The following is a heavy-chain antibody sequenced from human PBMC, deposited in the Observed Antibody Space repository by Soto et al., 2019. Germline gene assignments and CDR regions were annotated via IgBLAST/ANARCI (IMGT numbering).Heavy chain of an antibody. CDR2: IWYDGSNK. CDR1: GFTFSSYG. J-gene: IGHJ4*02. V-gene: IGHV3-33*01. Sequence: QVQLVESGGGVVQPGRSLRLSCVASGFTFSSYGMHWVRQAPGKGLEWVAVIWYDGSNKYYADSVKGRFTISRDNSKNTLYLQMNSLRVEDTAVYYCARDRVKLEYWGQGTLVTVSS. CDR3: ARDRVKLEY.